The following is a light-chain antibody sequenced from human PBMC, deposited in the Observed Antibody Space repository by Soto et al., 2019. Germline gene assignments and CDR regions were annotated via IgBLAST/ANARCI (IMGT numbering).Light chain of an antibody. J-gene: IGKJ1*01. CDR3: QKYNSAPQT. CDR1: QGMSNS. CDR2: AAS. V-gene: IGKV1-27*01. Sequence: DIQMTQSPSSLSASVGDRVTITCRASQGMSNSLAWYQQKPGKVPKLLIYAASTLQSGVPSRFSGSGSGTDFTLTISSLQPEDVATYYCQKYNSAPQTFGQGTKVDI.